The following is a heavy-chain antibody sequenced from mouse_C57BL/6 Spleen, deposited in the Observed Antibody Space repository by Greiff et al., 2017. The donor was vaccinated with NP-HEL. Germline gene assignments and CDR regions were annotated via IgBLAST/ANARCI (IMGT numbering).Heavy chain of an antibody. CDR2: FHPYNDDT. V-gene: IGHV1-47*01. Sequence: QVTLKESGAELVKPGASVKMSCKASGYTFTTYPIEWMKQNHGKSLEWIGNFHPYNDDTTYNEKFKGKATLTVEKSSSTVYLELSRLTSDDSAVYYCARGYGSRRRDYAMDYWGQGTSVTVSS. CDR3: ARGYGSRRRDYAMDY. J-gene: IGHJ4*01. D-gene: IGHD1-1*01. CDR1: GYTFTTYP.